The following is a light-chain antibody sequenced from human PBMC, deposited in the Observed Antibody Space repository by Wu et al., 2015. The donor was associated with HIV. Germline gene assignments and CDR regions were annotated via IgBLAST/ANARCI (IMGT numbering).Light chain of an antibody. Sequence: EIVLTQSPGTLSLSPGERATLSCRASQSVSSRHLAWYQQKPGQPPRLLIYVASSRATGIPDRFSGSGFGTDFTLTISRLEPEDFAVYYCQQYGSSPRFGQGTKLEIK. V-gene: IGKV3-20*01. CDR1: QSVSSRH. J-gene: IGKJ2*03. CDR3: QQYGSSPR. CDR2: VAS.